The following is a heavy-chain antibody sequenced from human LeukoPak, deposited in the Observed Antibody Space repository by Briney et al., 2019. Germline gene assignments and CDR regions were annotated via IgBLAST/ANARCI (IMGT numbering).Heavy chain of an antibody. CDR2: IYPGDSDT. V-gene: IGHV5-51*01. Sequence: GESLKISCKGSGYSFTSYWIGWVRQMPGKGLEWMGIIYPGDSDTRYSPSFQGQVTISADKSISTAYLQWSSLKASDTAMYYCARRGIVGASYELGEAFDIWGQGTTVTVSS. D-gene: IGHD1-26*01. CDR1: GYSFTSYW. J-gene: IGHJ3*02. CDR3: ARRGIVGASYELGEAFDI.